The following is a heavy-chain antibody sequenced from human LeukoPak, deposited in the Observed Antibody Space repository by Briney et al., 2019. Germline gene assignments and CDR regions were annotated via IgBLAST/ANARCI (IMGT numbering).Heavy chain of an antibody. CDR3: ARADIVVVPAAIIPYYYGMDV. CDR1: GYTFTSYG. J-gene: IGHJ6*02. CDR2: ISAYNGNT. V-gene: IGHV1-18*01. Sequence: GASVKVSCKASGYTFTSYGISWVRQAPGQGLEWMGWISAYNGNTNYAQELQGRVTMTTDTSTSTAYMELRSLRPDDTAVYYCARADIVVVPAAIIPYYYGMDVWGQGTTVTVSS. D-gene: IGHD2-2*01.